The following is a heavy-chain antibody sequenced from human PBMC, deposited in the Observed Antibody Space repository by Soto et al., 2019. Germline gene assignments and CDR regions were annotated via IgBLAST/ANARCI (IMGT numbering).Heavy chain of an antibody. CDR2: ISGDDEK. J-gene: IGHJ6*02. CDR3: SHRRGMIMDV. V-gene: IGHV2-5*02. D-gene: IGHD3-16*01. Sequence: QITLKESGPTQVKPTQTLTLTCTFSGFSLITGGVSVAWIRQPPGKALEWLSRISGDDEKRYSPSLKSRLTITKDTTKNQVVFTMTNMDPLDTATYYCSHRRGMIMDVWGQGTTVTVSS. CDR1: GFSLITGGVS.